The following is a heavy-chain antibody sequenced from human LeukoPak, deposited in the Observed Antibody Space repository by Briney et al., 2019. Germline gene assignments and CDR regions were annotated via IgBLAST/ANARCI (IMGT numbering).Heavy chain of an antibody. D-gene: IGHD3-22*01. J-gene: IGHJ4*02. CDR1: GFTFSSYG. V-gene: IGHV3-33*01. Sequence: PGGSLRLSCAASGFTFSSYGMHWVRQAPGKGLEWVAVIWYDGSNKYYADSVKGRFTISRDNSKNTLYLQMNSLRAEDTAVYYCARDRPDSSGSFDYWGQGTLVTVSS. CDR2: IWYDGSNK. CDR3: ARDRPDSSGSFDY.